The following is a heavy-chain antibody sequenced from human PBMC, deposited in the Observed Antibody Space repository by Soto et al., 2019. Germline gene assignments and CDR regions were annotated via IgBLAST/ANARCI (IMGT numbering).Heavy chain of an antibody. Sequence: ASVKVSCKASGYTFTSYAMHWVRQAPGQRLEWMGWINAGNGNTKYSQKFQGRVTITRDTSASTAYMELSSLRSEDTAVYYCARARPLKDYGDHFDYWGQGTLVTVSS. D-gene: IGHD4-17*01. J-gene: IGHJ4*02. V-gene: IGHV1-3*01. CDR1: GYTFTSYA. CDR3: ARARPLKDYGDHFDY. CDR2: INAGNGNT.